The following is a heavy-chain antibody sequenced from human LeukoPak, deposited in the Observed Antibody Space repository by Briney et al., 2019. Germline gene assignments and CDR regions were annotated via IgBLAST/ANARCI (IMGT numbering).Heavy chain of an antibody. CDR1: GGSISSYY. CDR2: IYYSGST. J-gene: IGHJ4*02. V-gene: IGHV4-59*01. D-gene: IGHD4-17*01. CDR3: ARDFRDDYGDYVFDY. Sequence: SETLSLTCTVSGGSISSYYWSWIRQPPGKGLEWIGYIYYSGSTNYNPSLKSRVTISVDTSKNQFSLKLSSVTAADTAVYYCARDFRDDYGDYVFDYWGQGTLVTVPS.